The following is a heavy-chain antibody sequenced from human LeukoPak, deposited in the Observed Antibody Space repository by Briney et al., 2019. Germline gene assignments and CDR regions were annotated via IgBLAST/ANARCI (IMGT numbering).Heavy chain of an antibody. V-gene: IGHV4-59*01. CDR2: IYYSGST. J-gene: IGHJ6*03. CDR3: ARETSQKGAHYMDV. Sequence: PSETLSLTCAVSGGSISSYDWSWIRQPPGKGLEGIGYIYYSGSTNYNPSLKSRVTISVDTSKNQFSLKLSSVTAADTAVYYCARETSQKGAHYMDVWGKGTTVTISS. CDR1: GGSISSYD. D-gene: IGHD3-16*01.